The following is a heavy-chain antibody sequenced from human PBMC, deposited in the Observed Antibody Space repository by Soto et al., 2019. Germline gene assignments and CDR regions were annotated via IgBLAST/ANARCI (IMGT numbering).Heavy chain of an antibody. CDR2: IIPIFGTA. CDR3: ARGRGVVVAARHYYGMDV. J-gene: IGHJ6*02. D-gene: IGHD2-15*01. CDR1: GGTFSSYA. V-gene: IGHV1-69*13. Sequence: GASVKVSCKASGGTFSSYAISCVRQAPGQGLEWMGGIIPIFGTANYAQKCQGRVTITADESTSTAYMELSSLRSEDTAVYYCARGRGVVVAARHYYGMDVWGQGTTVTVSS.